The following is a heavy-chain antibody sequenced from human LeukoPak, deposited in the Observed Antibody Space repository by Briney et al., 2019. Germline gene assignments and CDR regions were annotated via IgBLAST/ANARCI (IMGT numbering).Heavy chain of an antibody. D-gene: IGHD5-12*01. J-gene: IGHJ4*02. CDR2: VSGSGGAT. CDR3: AATPSLSSYETSVDY. CDR1: GLTFSSFA. V-gene: IGHV3-23*01. Sequence: PGGSLRLSCAASGLTFSSFAMRWVRQAPGKGLEWVSSVSGSGGATYYADSVKGRFTISRDNAKNSLYLQMNSLRAEDTALYYCAATPSLSSYETSVDYWGQGTLVTVSS.